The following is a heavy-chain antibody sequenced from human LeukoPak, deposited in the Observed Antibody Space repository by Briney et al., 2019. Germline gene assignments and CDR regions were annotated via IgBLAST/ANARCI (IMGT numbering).Heavy chain of an antibody. CDR2: IWNDGNKK. CDR1: GFTFRASG. D-gene: IGHD3/OR15-3a*01. J-gene: IGHJ1*01. CDR3: AKGEFWTGQAEYFQH. Sequence: GGSLRLSCAASGFTFRASGMYWVRQAPGKGLEWVAMIWNDGNKKNHADSVKGRSVISRDSSRDTLYLQMNSLRAEDTAVYYCAKGEFWTGQAEYFQHWGQGTLVTVSS. V-gene: IGHV3-33*07.